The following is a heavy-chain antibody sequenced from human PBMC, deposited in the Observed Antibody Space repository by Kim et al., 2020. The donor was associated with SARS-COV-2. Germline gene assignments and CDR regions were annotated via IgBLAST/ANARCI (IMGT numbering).Heavy chain of an antibody. D-gene: IGHD2-2*01. CDR2: IYSGGST. CDR3: ARDAPVVPAAIDYGDYPEPGPRKYYYYGMDV. V-gene: IGHV3-66*02. Sequence: GGSLRLSCAASGFTVSSNYMSWVRQAPGKGLEWVSVIYSGGSTYYADSVKGRFTISRDNSKNTLYLQMNSLRAEDTAVYYCARDAPVVPAAIDYGDYPEPGPRKYYYYGMDVWGQGTTVPVSS. CDR1: GFTVSSNY. J-gene: IGHJ6*02.